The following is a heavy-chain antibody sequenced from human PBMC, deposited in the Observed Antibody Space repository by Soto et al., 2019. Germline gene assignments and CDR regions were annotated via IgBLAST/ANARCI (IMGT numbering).Heavy chain of an antibody. CDR3: AKGRGGSGSLTPRVDF. V-gene: IGHV3-23*01. Sequence: EVQLLESGGGLVQPGGSLRLSCAASGFTFNNYAMTWVRQAPGKGLEWVSAISGGGDTTSYADSVKGRFTVSRDGYKNTQYLQMSSLRDEDTALYYCAKGRGGSGSLTPRVDFWGQGTLVSVSS. CDR2: ISGGGDTT. CDR1: GFTFNNYA. D-gene: IGHD3-10*01. J-gene: IGHJ4*02.